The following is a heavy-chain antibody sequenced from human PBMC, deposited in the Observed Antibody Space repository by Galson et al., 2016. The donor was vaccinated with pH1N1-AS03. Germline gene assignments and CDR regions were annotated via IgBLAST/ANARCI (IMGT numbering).Heavy chain of an antibody. CDR2: INPSDGNT. CDR3: ARVSAGLTGYYYAMDV. CDR1: GYTFTSYY. J-gene: IGHJ6*02. Sequence: SVKVSCKASGYTFTSYYIHWVRQAPGQGREWMGIINPSDGNTNYARRFQGRVTMTRDTSTSTVYMELSSLTSDDTAVYYCARVSAGLTGYYYAMDVWGQGTTVTVSS. V-gene: IGHV1-46*01. D-gene: IGHD4/OR15-4a*01.